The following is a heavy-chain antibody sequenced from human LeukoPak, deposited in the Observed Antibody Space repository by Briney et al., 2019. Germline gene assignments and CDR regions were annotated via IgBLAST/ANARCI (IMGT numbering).Heavy chain of an antibody. CDR1: GGTFSSYA. Sequence: ASVKVSCKASGGTFSSYAISWARQAPGQGLEWMGGIIPIFGTANYAQKFQGRVTITTDESTSTAYMELSSLRSEDTAVYYCARDGTSGSYDYWGQGTLVTVSS. J-gene: IGHJ4*02. CDR3: ARDGTSGSYDY. V-gene: IGHV1-69*05. D-gene: IGHD3-10*01. CDR2: IIPIFGTA.